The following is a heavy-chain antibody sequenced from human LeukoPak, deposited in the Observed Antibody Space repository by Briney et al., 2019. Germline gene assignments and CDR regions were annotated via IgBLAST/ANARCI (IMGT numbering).Heavy chain of an antibody. V-gene: IGHV3-23*01. D-gene: IGHD6-6*01. CDR1: GFTFSSYA. J-gene: IGHJ4*02. Sequence: GGSLRLSCAASGFTFSSYAMSWVRQAPGKGLEWVSVISGSGGSTYYADSVKGRFTISRDNPKNTLYLQMNSLRAEDTAVYYCAKSLSSSSFSFDYWGQGTLVTVSS. CDR2: ISGSGGST. CDR3: AKSLSSSSFSFDY.